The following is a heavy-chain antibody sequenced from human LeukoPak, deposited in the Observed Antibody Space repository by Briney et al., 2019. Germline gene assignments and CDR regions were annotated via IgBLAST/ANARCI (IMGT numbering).Heavy chain of an antibody. Sequence: SETLSLTCAVSGYSISSGYYWGWIRQPPGEGLEWIGSIYHSGSTYYNPSLKSRVTISVDTSKNQFSLKLSSVTAADTAVYYCARRGITIFGVVIIPNWFDPWGQGTLVTVSS. D-gene: IGHD3-3*01. CDR1: GYSISSGYY. J-gene: IGHJ5*02. CDR2: IYHSGST. CDR3: ARRGITIFGVVIIPNWFDP. V-gene: IGHV4-38-2*01.